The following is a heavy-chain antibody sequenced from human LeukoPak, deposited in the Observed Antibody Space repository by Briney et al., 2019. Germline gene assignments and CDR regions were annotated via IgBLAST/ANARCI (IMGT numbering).Heavy chain of an antibody. Sequence: KPSETLSLTCTVSGGSISSSSYYWGWIRQPPGKGLEWIGSIYYSGSTYYNPSLKSRVTISVDTSKNQFSLKLSSVTAADTAVYYCARDHAYDSSGYYDYWGQGTLVTVSS. CDR3: ARDHAYDSSGYYDY. CDR1: GGSISSSSYY. V-gene: IGHV4-39*07. J-gene: IGHJ4*02. D-gene: IGHD3-22*01. CDR2: IYYSGST.